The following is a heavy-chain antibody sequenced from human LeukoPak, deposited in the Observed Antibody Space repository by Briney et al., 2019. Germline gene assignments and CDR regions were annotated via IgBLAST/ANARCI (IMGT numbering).Heavy chain of an antibody. D-gene: IGHD3-3*01. Sequence: PSETLSLTCAVYGGSFSGYYWSWIRQPPGKGLEWIGEINHSGSTSYNPSLKSRVTISVDTSKNQFSLKLSSVTAADTAVYYCALGVSYDFWSGPITRWYYYYYYGMDVWGQGTTATVSS. CDR2: INHSGST. CDR1: GGSFSGYY. V-gene: IGHV4-34*01. J-gene: IGHJ6*02. CDR3: ALGVSYDFWSGPITRWYYYYYYGMDV.